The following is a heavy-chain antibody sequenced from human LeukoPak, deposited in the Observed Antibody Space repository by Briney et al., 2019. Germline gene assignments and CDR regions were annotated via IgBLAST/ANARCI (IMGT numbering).Heavy chain of an antibody. CDR2: IYTSAST. J-gene: IGHJ6*02. V-gene: IGHV4-61*02. CDR1: GGPISSGSYY. CDR3: ASDIVGATWRYYYYGMDV. Sequence: SQTLSLTCTVSGGPISSGSYYWSWIRQPAGKGLEWIGRIYTSASTNYNPSLKSRVTISVDTSKNQFSLKLSSVTAADTAVYYCASDIVGATWRYYYYGMDVWGQGTTVTVSS. D-gene: IGHD1-26*01.